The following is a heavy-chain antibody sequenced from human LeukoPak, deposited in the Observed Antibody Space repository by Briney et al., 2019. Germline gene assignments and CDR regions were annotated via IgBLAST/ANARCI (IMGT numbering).Heavy chain of an antibody. Sequence: VGSLRLSCAASGFTFSNYWMSWVRQAPGKGLEWVANIKEDGSEKYYVDSVKGRFTISRDNSKNTLYLQMNSLRAEDTAVYYCAKDGLGYCSSTSRPGGLDYWGQGTLVTVSS. D-gene: IGHD2-2*01. CDR2: IKEDGSEK. J-gene: IGHJ4*02. CDR1: GFTFSNYW. CDR3: AKDGLGYCSSTSRPGGLDY. V-gene: IGHV3-7*01.